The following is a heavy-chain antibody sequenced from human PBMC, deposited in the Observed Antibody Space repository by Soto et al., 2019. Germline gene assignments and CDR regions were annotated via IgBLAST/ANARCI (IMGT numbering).Heavy chain of an antibody. Sequence: ASVKVSCKASGYTFTGYYMHWVRQAPGQGLEWMGWINPNSGGTNYAQKFQGRVTMTRDTSISTAYMELSRLSSDDTAVYYCARDIVVVPAAIYEGNCYHQDLHSVPRRRSTDL. CDR2: INPNSGGT. CDR3: ARDIVVVPAAIYEGNCYHQDLHSVPRRRSTDL. D-gene: IGHD2-2*02. V-gene: IGHV1-2*02. J-gene: IGHJ2*01. CDR1: GYTFTGYY.